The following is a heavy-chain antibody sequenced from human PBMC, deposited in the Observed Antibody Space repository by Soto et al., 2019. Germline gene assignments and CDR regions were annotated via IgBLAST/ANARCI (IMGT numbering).Heavy chain of an antibody. Sequence: PSETLSLTCTVSGGSISSYYWSWIRQPPGKGLEWIGYIYYSGSTNYNPSLKSRVTISVDTSKNQFSLKLSSVTAADTAVYYCARGPTVTTPRGHNWFDPWGQGTLVTSPQ. CDR3: ARGPTVTTPRGHNWFDP. D-gene: IGHD4-17*01. V-gene: IGHV4-59*01. CDR2: IYYSGST. J-gene: IGHJ5*02. CDR1: GGSISSYY.